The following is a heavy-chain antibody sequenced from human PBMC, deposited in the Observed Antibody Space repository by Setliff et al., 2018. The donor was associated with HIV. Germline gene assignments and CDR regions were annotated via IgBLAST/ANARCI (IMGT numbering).Heavy chain of an antibody. CDR2: ISRNNGKT. CDR1: GYIFTSYG. D-gene: IGHD5-18*01. V-gene: IGHV1-18*01. CDR3: AREWRTAMVKYYFDY. J-gene: IGHJ4*02. Sequence: ASVKVSCKASGYIFTSYGISWVRRAPGQGLEWMGWISRNNGKTNYAQNVQGRVTVTTDTSTSTVYMELRSLRSDDTAVYYCAREWRTAMVKYYFDYWGQGTLVTVSS.